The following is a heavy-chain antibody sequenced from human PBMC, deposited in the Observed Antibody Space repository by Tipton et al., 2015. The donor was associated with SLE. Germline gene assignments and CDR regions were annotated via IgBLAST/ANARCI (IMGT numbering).Heavy chain of an antibody. D-gene: IGHD3-3*01. CDR2: ITGPGVGT. Sequence: SLRLSCAASGFIFSEYAMNWVRQTPGKRLEWVSHITGPGVGTYYADSVKGHFTISRDNSRSTLYLQMNNLRPEDTAVYYCAKDAIERNGVFEAFDIWGQGAMVTVSS. CDR3: AKDAIERNGVFEAFDI. CDR1: GFIFSEYA. J-gene: IGHJ3*02. V-gene: IGHV3-23*01.